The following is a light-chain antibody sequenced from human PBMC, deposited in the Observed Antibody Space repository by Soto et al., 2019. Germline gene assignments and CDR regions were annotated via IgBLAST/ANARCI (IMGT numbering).Light chain of an antibody. J-gene: IGLJ1*01. CDR3: SSYTSGSAYV. CDR2: DVS. CDR1: SSDVGGYNY. Sequence: QSALTQPASVSGSPGQSITISCTGTSSDVGGYNYVSWYQQHPGTAPKVIIFDVSNRPSGVSDRFSGSKSGNTASLTISGLQAEDEADYYCSSYTSGSAYVFGTGTKVTV. V-gene: IGLV2-14*01.